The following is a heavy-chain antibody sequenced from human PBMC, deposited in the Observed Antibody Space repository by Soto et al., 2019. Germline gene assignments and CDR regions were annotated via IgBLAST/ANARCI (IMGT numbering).Heavy chain of an antibody. CDR1: GFTFSSYS. V-gene: IGHV3-48*02. Sequence: GGSLRLSCAASGFTFSSYSMNWVRQAPGKGLEWVSYISSSSSTIYYADSVKGRFTISRDNAKNSLYLQMNSLRDEDTAVYYCARLPPSKDLYYYYGMDVWGQGTTVTVSS. CDR2: ISSSSSTI. CDR3: ARLPPSKDLYYYYGMDV. J-gene: IGHJ6*02.